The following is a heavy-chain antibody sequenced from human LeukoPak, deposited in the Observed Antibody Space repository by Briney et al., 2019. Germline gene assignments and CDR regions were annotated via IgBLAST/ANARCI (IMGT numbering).Heavy chain of an antibody. J-gene: IGHJ4*02. CDR1: GFTFSSYG. D-gene: IGHD6-19*01. CDR2: IWYDGSNK. CDR3: ARDRGSGGVAGTYY. V-gene: IGHV3-33*01. Sequence: QPGRSLRLSCAASGFTFSSYGMHWVRQAPGKGLEWVAVIWYDGSNKYYADSVKGRFTISRDNSKNMLYLEMNSLRAEDTAVYYCARDRGSGGVAGTYYWGQGTLVTVSS.